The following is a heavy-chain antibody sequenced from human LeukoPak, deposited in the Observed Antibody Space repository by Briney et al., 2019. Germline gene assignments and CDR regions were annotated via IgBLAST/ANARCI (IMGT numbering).Heavy chain of an antibody. Sequence: PGGPLRLSCAASGLSFSSYSMNWVRQAPGKGLEWVSYISSTSITMYYADSVKGRFTISRDNAKNSLYLQMNSLRADDTAVYYCARETILAVAGDFWGQGTLVSVSS. D-gene: IGHD6-19*01. CDR2: ISSTSITM. V-gene: IGHV3-48*01. CDR3: ARETILAVAGDF. CDR1: GLSFSSYS. J-gene: IGHJ4*02.